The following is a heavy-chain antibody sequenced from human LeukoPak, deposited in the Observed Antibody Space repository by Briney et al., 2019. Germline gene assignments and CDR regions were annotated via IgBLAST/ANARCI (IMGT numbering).Heavy chain of an antibody. J-gene: IGHJ2*01. Sequence: PSETLSLTCTVSGGSISSYYWSWIRQPPGKGLEWIGYIYYSGSTNYNPSLKSRVTISVDTSKNQFSLKLSSGTAADTAVYYCAREPANWYFDLWGRGTLVTVSS. V-gene: IGHV4-59*01. CDR2: IYYSGST. CDR1: GGSISSYY. CDR3: AREPANWYFDL.